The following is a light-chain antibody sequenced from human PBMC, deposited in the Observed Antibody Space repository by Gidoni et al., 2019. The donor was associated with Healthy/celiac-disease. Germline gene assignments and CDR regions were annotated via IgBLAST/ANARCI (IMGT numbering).Light chain of an antibody. CDR1: QDISHY. J-gene: IGKJ4*01. CDR2: DAS. CDR3: QQYDNLPLT. Sequence: DIQMTQSPSSLSASVGDRVTITCQASQDISHYLNWYQQKPGKAPKLLIYDASHLETGVPSRFSGSGSGTDFTFTISSLQPEDIATYYCQQYDNLPLTFGGGTKVEIK. V-gene: IGKV1-33*01.